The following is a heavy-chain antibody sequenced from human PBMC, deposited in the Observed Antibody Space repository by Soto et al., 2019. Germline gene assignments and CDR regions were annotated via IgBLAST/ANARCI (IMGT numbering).Heavy chain of an antibody. CDR1: GGSISSGDYC. V-gene: IGHV4-30-4*01. Sequence: SETLSLTCTVSGGSISSGDYCWSWIRQPPGKGLEWIGYIYYSGSTYYNPSLKSRVTISVDTSKNQFSLKLSSVTAADTAVYYCARTESGTFDPWGQGTLVTVSS. D-gene: IGHD1-7*01. CDR2: IYYSGST. J-gene: IGHJ5*02. CDR3: ARTESGTFDP.